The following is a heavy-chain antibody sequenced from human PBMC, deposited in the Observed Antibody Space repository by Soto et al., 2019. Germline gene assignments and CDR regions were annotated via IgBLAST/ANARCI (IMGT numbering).Heavy chain of an antibody. V-gene: IGHV3-7*01. CDR3: ARAVGYSSSSEIYYYYMDV. Sequence: PGGSLRLSCAASGFTFSSYWMHWVRQAPGKGLEWVANIKQDGSEKYYVDSVKGRFTISRDNAKNSLYLQMNSLRAEDTAVYYCARAVGYSSSSEIYYYYMDVWGKGTTVTVSS. CDR2: IKQDGSEK. CDR1: GFTFSSYW. D-gene: IGHD6-6*01. J-gene: IGHJ6*03.